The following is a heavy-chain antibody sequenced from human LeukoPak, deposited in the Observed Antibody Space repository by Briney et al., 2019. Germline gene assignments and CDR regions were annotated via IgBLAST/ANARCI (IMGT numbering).Heavy chain of an antibody. J-gene: IGHJ3*02. V-gene: IGHV3-15*01. D-gene: IGHD1-26*01. CDR3: TTDLFLLGAFDI. CDR1: GFTFSNAW. CDR2: IKSKTDGGTT. Sequence: GGSLRLSCAASGFTFSNAWMSWVRQAPGKGLEWVGRIKSKTDGGTTDYAAPVKRRFTISRDDSKNTLYLQMNSLKTEDTAVYYCTTDLFLLGAFDIWGQGTMVTVSS.